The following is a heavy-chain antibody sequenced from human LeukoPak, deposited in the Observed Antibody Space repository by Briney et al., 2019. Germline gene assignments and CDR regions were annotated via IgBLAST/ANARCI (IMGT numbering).Heavy chain of an antibody. Sequence: GGSLRLSCSASGFTFSSFAMXWVRQAPGKRLXXXXXXSRNGGSTYYADSVKGRFTISRDNSKSTLYLQMSSLRAEDTAVYYCAREPIAAAGTLGDYLGQGTLVTVSS. CDR1: GFTFSSFA. CDR3: AREPIAAAGTLGDY. D-gene: IGHD6-13*01. V-gene: IGHV3-64*04. J-gene: IGHJ4*02. CDR2: XSRNGGST.